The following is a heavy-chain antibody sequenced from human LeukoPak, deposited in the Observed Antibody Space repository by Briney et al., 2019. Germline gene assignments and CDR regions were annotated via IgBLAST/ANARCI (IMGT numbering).Heavy chain of an antibody. D-gene: IGHD5-18*01. J-gene: IGHJ4*02. CDR2: IYSGCSDT. CDR3: ARPDTSMEYFDS. V-gene: IGHV5-51*01. CDR1: GYSFTSYW. Sequence: GESLKISCHGSGYSFTSYWIGWVRPMPGKGLEWMGIIYSGCSDTRYSPSFQCQVPISADKSITTASLQWRRHNAPDTPLFYCARPDTSMEYFDSWGQGTMVTVSS.